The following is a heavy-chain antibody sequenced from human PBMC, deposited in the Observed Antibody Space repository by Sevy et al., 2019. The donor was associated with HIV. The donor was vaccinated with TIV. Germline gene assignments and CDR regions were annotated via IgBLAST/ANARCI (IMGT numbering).Heavy chain of an antibody. CDR1: GGSFSGYY. CDR2: INHSGST. D-gene: IGHD3-22*01. V-gene: IGHV4-34*01. Sequence: SETLSLTCAVYGGSFSGYYWSWIRQPPGKGLEWIGEINHSGSTNYNPSLKSRVTISVDTSKNQFSLKLSSVTAADTAVYYCASGLSYYDSSFLDYWGQGTLVTVSS. CDR3: ASGLSYYDSSFLDY. J-gene: IGHJ4*02.